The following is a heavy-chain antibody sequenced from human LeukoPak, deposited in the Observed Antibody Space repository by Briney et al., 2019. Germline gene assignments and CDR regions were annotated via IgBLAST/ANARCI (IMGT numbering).Heavy chain of an antibody. Sequence: SETLSLTCAVSGGSISRSNWWSWVRQSPGKGLEWIGEIYHSGSTNYNPSLKSRVTMSVDKSKNQFSLKLSSVTAADTAVYYCARGLYCSSTSCYDFDYWGQGTLVTVSS. CDR3: ARGLYCSSTSCYDFDY. CDR1: GGSISRSNW. CDR2: IYHSGST. D-gene: IGHD2-2*01. J-gene: IGHJ4*02. V-gene: IGHV4-4*02.